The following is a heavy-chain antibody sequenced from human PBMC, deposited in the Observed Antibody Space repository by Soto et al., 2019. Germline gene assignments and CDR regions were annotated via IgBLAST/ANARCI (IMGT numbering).Heavy chain of an antibody. V-gene: IGHV3-48*03. D-gene: IGHD4-17*01. J-gene: IGHJ4*02. CDR1: GFTFSSFE. Sequence: PGGSLRLSCAASGFTFSSFEMNWVRQAPGKGLEWVSYISGSSSTIQYADSVKGRFTISRDNARNSLYLQMTSLRAEDTAVYYCARESGYGDYDFVYWGQGTLVTVSS. CDR3: ARESGYGDYDFVY. CDR2: ISGSSSTI.